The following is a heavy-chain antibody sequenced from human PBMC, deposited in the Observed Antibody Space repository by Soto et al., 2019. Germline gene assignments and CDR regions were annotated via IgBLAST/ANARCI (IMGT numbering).Heavy chain of an antibody. Sequence: QVQLVESGGGVVQPGRSLRLSCAASAFTFSNYAFHWVRQAPGKGLEWVASISYDGSDKDYTDSVKGRFTISRDNSKNTLYLQMNRLRAEDTAVYYCAREQTAPFYYYYGMDVWGQGSTVTVS. D-gene: IGHD5-18*01. CDR1: AFTFSNYA. CDR3: AREQTAPFYYYYGMDV. V-gene: IGHV3-30-3*01. J-gene: IGHJ6*02. CDR2: ISYDGSDK.